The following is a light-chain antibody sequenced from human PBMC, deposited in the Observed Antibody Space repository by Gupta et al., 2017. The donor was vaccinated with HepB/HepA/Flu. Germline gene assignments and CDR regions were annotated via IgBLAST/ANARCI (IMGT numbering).Light chain of an antibody. CDR1: QSISSY. V-gene: IGKV1-39*01. Sequence: DIQMTQSPSSLSASVGDRVTITCRASQSISSYLNWYQQKPGKAPKLLIYAASSLQSGVPSRFSGSGSGTDFTLTISSLQPEDFATYNCQQSHSTPTTFGQRSKVEIK. J-gene: IGKJ1*01. CDR3: QQSHSTPTT. CDR2: AAS.